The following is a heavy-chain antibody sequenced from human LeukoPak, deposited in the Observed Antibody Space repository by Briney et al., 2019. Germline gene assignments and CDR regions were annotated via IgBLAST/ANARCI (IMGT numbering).Heavy chain of an antibody. Sequence: GGSLRLSCTASGFTFSRYWMHWVRQAPGKGLVWVARISDDGRITTYPDSVKGRFTISGDNAKNILYLQMNSLRAEDTAVYYCARDYPKQWLSSDYWGQGTLVTVSS. J-gene: IGHJ4*02. D-gene: IGHD6-19*01. CDR2: ISDDGRIT. V-gene: IGHV3-74*01. CDR3: ARDYPKQWLSSDY. CDR1: GFTFSRYW.